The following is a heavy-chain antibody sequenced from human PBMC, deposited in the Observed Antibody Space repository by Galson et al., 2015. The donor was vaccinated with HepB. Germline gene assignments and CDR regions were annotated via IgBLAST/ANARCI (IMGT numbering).Heavy chain of an antibody. V-gene: IGHV3-53*01. CDR2: IYSVGT. CDR1: GFTVTKNH. J-gene: IGHJ4*02. D-gene: IGHD2-15*01. CDR3: PGFPGY. Sequence: SLRLSCAASGFTVTKNHMTWVRQAPGKGLEWLSIIYSVGTYYADSVKGRFTISRDNSKNTLYLQMNSLRAEDTAIYYCPGFPGYWGQGTLVTVSS.